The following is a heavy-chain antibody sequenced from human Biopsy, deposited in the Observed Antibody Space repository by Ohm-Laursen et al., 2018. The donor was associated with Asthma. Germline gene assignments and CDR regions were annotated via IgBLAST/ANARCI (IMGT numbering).Heavy chain of an antibody. Sequence: SLRLSCAASGFTFSSYGMHWVRQAPGKGLEWVAVISYDGSNKYYADSVKGRFTISRDNSKNTLYLQMNSLRAEDMAVYYCASQSSGPDFWSGYYYFDYWGQGTMVTVS. J-gene: IGHJ4*02. D-gene: IGHD3-3*01. V-gene: IGHV3-30*03. CDR2: ISYDGSNK. CDR1: GFTFSSYG. CDR3: ASQSSGPDFWSGYYYFDY.